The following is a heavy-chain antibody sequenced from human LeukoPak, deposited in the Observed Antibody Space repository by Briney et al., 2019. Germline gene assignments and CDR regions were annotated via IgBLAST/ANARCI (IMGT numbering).Heavy chain of an antibody. V-gene: IGHV1-69*04. CDR3: VLSRATISSLYFDY. Sequence: SVKVSCKASGGTFSSYAISWVRQAPGQGLEWMGRIIPILGIANYAQKFQGRVTITADKSTSTAYMELSSLRSEDTAVYYCVLSRATISSLYFDYWGQGTLVTVSS. J-gene: IGHJ4*02. D-gene: IGHD5-12*01. CDR1: GGTFSSYA. CDR2: IIPILGIA.